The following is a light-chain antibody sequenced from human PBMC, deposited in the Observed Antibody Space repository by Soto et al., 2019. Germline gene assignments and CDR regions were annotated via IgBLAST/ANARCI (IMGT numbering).Light chain of an antibody. Sequence: DIVMTQSPDSLAVSLGERATINCKSSQSVVYSSNNKNYLAWYQQKPGQPPKLLIYWASTRESGVPDRFSGSGSGTDFTLTISSLQAEDVAVYYCQQYYRTPLTVGGGPKVEIK. CDR2: WAS. CDR3: QQYYRTPLT. CDR1: QSVVYSSNNKNY. V-gene: IGKV4-1*01. J-gene: IGKJ4*01.